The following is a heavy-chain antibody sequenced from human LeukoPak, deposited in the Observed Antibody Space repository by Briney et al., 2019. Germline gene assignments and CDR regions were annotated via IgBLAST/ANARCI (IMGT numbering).Heavy chain of an antibody. D-gene: IGHD5-18*01. J-gene: IGHJ4*02. CDR3: AREGSTSMVQMTFDY. CDR1: GYTFTDYY. CDR2: INPNSGGT. V-gene: IGHV1-2*02. Sequence: ASVKVSCKASGYTFTDYYMHWLRPAPGQGLEWMGWINPNSGGTNYAQKFQGRVTMTRDTSITTANMELNRLRSDDTAVYYCAREGSTSMVQMTFDYWGQGTLVTVSS.